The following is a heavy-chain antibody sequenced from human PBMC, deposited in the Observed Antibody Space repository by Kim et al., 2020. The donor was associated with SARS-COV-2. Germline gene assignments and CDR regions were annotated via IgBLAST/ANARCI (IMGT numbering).Heavy chain of an antibody. V-gene: IGHV4-34*01. CDR1: GGSFSGYY. CDR3: ARSTRYSSSWLGGWFDP. CDR2: INHSGST. J-gene: IGHJ5*02. D-gene: IGHD6-13*01. Sequence: SETLSLTCAVYGGSFSGYYWSWIRQPPGKGLEWIGEINHSGSTNYNPSLKSRVTISVDTSKNQFSLKLSSVTAADTAVYYCARSTRYSSSWLGGWFDPWG.